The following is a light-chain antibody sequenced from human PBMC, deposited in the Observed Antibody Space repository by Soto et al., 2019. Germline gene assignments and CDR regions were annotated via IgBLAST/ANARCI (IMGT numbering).Light chain of an antibody. CDR2: GAS. CDR3: QQYNNWPPT. Sequence: EIVMTQSPATLSVSPGGRATLSCRASQSVSSNLAWYQQKPGQAPRLLIYGASTRATGISARFSGSRSGTEFTLTISSLQSEDFAVYYCQQYNNWPPTFGQGTRLEIK. CDR1: QSVSSN. J-gene: IGKJ5*01. V-gene: IGKV3-15*01.